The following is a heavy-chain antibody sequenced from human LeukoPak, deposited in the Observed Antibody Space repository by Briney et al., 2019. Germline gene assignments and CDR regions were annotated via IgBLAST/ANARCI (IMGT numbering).Heavy chain of an antibody. CDR3: ARRVSVDGYEWFDY. Sequence: PGGSLRLSCAASGFTFSSYAMSWVRQAPGKGLEWVSSISSSSSYIYYADSVKGRFTISRDNAKNSLYLQMNSLRAEDTAVYYCARRVSVDGYEWFDYWGQGTLVTVSS. V-gene: IGHV3-21*01. J-gene: IGHJ4*02. CDR1: GFTFSSYA. CDR2: ISSSSSYI. D-gene: IGHD5-24*01.